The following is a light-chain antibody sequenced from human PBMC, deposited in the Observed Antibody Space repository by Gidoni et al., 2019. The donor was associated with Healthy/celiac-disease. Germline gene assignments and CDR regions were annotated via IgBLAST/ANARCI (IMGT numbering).Light chain of an antibody. Sequence: QSALTQPASVSGSPGRSITMSCTGSISDIGGHDYVSWYQQHPGKAPKLLIYDVSLRPSGVSNRFSGSKSGNTASLTISGLQAEDEADYYCSSYTSSSTLLFGGGTKLTVL. CDR3: SSYTSSSTLL. CDR1: ISDIGGHDY. CDR2: DVS. J-gene: IGLJ2*01. V-gene: IGLV2-14*01.